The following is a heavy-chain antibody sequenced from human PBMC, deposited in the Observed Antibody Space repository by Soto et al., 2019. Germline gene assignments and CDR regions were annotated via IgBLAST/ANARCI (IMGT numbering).Heavy chain of an antibody. V-gene: IGHV3-49*04. CDR2: IRSKAYGGTT. J-gene: IGHJ5*02. Sequence: GGSLRLSCTASGFTFGDYAMSWVRQAPGKGLEWVGFIRSKAYGGTTEYAASVKGRFTISRDDSKSIAYLQMNSLKTEDTAVYYCTRSVLGVVITQDNWFDPWGQGTLVTVSS. D-gene: IGHD3-3*01. CDR3: TRSVLGVVITQDNWFDP. CDR1: GFTFGDYA.